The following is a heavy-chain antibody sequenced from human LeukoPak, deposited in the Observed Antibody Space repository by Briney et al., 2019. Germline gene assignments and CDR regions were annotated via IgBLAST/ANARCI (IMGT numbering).Heavy chain of an antibody. J-gene: IGHJ5*02. V-gene: IGHV4-61*01. CDR2: TYCSGST. Sequence: PSETLSLTCTVSGGSVSTDSYYWGWIRQPPGTGLEGIGHTYCSGSTNYNPSLQSRVTISVDTSKNQFSVILSSVTAADTAVYYCARAKDWSDGNWFDPWGQGTLVTVSS. CDR3: ARAKDWSDGNWFDP. CDR1: GGSVSTDSYY. D-gene: IGHD1-1*01.